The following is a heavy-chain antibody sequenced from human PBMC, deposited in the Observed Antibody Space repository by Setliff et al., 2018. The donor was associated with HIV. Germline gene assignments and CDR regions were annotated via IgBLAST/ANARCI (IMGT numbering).Heavy chain of an antibody. J-gene: IGHJ4*02. CDR3: ATLDPSGGNFLAY. CDR1: GGSIGGYS. Sequence: PSETLSLTCSVSGGSIGGYSWGWIRQPPGKGLEWIGNIYYTGSTNYNPSLKSRITISIDTSKSQLSLKLTSVAAADTAVYYCATLDPSGGNFLAYWGQGTLVTVSS. V-gene: IGHV4-59*01. D-gene: IGHD2-21*02. CDR2: IYYTGST.